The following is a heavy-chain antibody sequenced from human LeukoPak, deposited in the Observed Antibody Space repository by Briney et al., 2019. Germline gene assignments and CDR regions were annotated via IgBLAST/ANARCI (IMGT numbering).Heavy chain of an antibody. CDR2: IYYSGTT. J-gene: IGHJ4*02. D-gene: IGHD6-13*01. CDR3: ARGVYIAAAQYGY. V-gene: IGHV4-59*01. Sequence: PSETLSLTCTVSGGSLSSYYWSWIRQPPGKGLGWGGYIYYSGTTNYNPSLKSRVTISVDTSKNQFSLKLSSVTAADTAVYYCARGVYIAAAQYGYWGQGTLVTVSS. CDR1: GGSLSSYY.